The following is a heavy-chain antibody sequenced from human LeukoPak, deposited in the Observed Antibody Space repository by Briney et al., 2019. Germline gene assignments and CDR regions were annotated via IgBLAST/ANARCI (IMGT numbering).Heavy chain of an antibody. CDR3: AKDPDSSSSNSVGAAFDI. J-gene: IGHJ3*02. Sequence: GGSLRLSCAASGFTFSSYGMSWVRQAPGKGLEWVSAISGSGGSTYYADSVKGGFTISRDNSKNTLYMQMNSLRAEDTAVYYCAKDPDSSSSNSVGAAFDIWGQGTMVTVSS. CDR1: GFTFSSYG. V-gene: IGHV3-23*01. D-gene: IGHD6-6*01. CDR2: ISGSGGST.